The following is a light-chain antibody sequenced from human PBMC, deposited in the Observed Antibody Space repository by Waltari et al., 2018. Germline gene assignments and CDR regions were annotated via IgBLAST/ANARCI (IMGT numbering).Light chain of an antibody. V-gene: IGLV1-44*01. CDR2: SNN. CDR1: RSNIGTNT. J-gene: IGLJ2*01. CDR3: ATWDDSLNGVV. Sequence: QSVLTQPPSASGTPGQGVTISCSGSRSNIGTNTVNWYQPLPGTAPKVLMYSNNQGPSGVPDRFSGSKSGTSASLAVSGRQSEDEGDYYCATWDDSLNGVVFGGGTKLTVL.